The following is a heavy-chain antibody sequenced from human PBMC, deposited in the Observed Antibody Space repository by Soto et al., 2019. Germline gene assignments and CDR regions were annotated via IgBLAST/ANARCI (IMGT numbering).Heavy chain of an antibody. CDR1: GFPFSNYA. CDR3: AKGLLALGSGYLDY. J-gene: IGHJ4*02. V-gene: IGHV3-23*01. Sequence: PGGSLRLSCAASGFPFSNYAMTWVRQAPGKGLEWVSAISSSGGTTYYSDSVKGRFTISRDTSKNTVYLHMNSLRAEDTAVYFCAKGLLALGSGYLDYWGQGTLVTVSS. CDR2: ISSSGGTT. D-gene: IGHD3-3*01.